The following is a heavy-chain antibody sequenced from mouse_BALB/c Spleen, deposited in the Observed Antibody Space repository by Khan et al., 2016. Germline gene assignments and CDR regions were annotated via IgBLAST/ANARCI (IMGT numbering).Heavy chain of an antibody. Sequence: EVQLQESGPSLVKPSQTLSLTCSVTGDSITSGYWNWIRKFPGNKLEYMGYISYSGSTYYNPSLKSRISITRDTSKNQYYLQLNSVTTEDTTTYYCVSYDSSCSFFDYWGQGTTLTVSS. CDR1: GDSITSGY. V-gene: IGHV3-8*02. D-gene: IGHD3-2*01. CDR2: ISYSGST. J-gene: IGHJ2*01. CDR3: VSYDSSCSFFDY.